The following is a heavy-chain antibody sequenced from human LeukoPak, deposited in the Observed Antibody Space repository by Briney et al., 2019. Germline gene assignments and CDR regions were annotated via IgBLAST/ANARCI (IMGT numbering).Heavy chain of an antibody. CDR2: IYNSGST. J-gene: IGHJ4*02. Sequence: SETLSLTCAVYGGSFSDYYWTWIRQASGKGLEWIGYIYNSGSTHFNPSLKSRVTMSDDTSKNQFSLRLSSVTAADTAVYYCAAEEIVIVPTATNSYFDTWGQGILVTVSS. CDR3: AAEEIVIVPTATNSYFDT. CDR1: GGSFSDYY. D-gene: IGHD2-2*01. V-gene: IGHV4-34*07.